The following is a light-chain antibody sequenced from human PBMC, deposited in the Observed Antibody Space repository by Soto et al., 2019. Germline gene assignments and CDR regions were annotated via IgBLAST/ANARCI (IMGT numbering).Light chain of an antibody. CDR3: QTWDDSLRGPVL. CDR1: SSNIGSNY. Sequence: QSVLSQAPSASGTPGQRVTISCSGSSSNIGSNYVYWYQQLPETAPKLLIYRTHQRPSGVPDRFSASKSDTSASLVISGLRSEDEAAYYCQTWDDSLRGPVLFGGGTKLTFL. J-gene: IGLJ2*01. CDR2: RTH. V-gene: IGLV1-47*01.